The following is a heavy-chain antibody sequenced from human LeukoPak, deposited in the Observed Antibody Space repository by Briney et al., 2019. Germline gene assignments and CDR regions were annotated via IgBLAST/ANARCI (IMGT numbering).Heavy chain of an antibody. CDR1: GYTFTSYG. Sequence: ASVKVSCKASGYTFTSYGISWVRQAPGQGLEGMGWISAYNGNTNYAQKLQGRVTMTTDTSTSTAYMELRSLRSDDTAVYYCARELDDYGDYGIDPWGQGTLVTVSS. CDR2: ISAYNGNT. J-gene: IGHJ5*02. D-gene: IGHD4-17*01. V-gene: IGHV1-18*01. CDR3: ARELDDYGDYGIDP.